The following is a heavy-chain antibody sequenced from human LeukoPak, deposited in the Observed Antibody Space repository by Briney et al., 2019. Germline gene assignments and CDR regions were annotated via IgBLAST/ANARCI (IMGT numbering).Heavy chain of an antibody. V-gene: IGHV3-66*01. CDR2: IYSGTNT. CDR3: ARESSESYFFY. J-gene: IGHJ4*02. Sequence: GGSLRLSCAASGFTVTSNYMSWVRQPPGKGPEWVSVIYSGTNTYYADSVKGRFTISRDNSKNTLYLQMNSLRVEDTAVYYCARESSESYFFYWGQGTLVTVSS. D-gene: IGHD1-26*01. CDR1: GFTVTSNY.